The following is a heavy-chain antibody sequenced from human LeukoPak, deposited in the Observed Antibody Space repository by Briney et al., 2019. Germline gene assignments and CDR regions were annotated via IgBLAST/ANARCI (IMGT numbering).Heavy chain of an antibody. CDR1: GFTFSSYA. CDR2: ISGSDGRT. Sequence: HPGGSLRLSCAASGFTFSSYAMSWVRQAPGKGLEWVSVISGSDGRTYYADSVKGRFTISRDNSKNTLDLQMNSLRAEDTAVYYCGKGEQLWSWFDYWGQGTLVTVSS. V-gene: IGHV3-23*01. D-gene: IGHD5-18*01. J-gene: IGHJ4*02. CDR3: GKGEQLWSWFDY.